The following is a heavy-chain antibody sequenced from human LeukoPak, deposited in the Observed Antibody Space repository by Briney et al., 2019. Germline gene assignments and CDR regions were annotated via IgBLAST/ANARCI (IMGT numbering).Heavy chain of an antibody. CDR2: IYSIGST. J-gene: IGHJ3*02. Sequence: GGSLRLSCAASGFSVSSSFMSWVRQAPGKGLEWVSVIYSIGSTFYADSVKGRFTISRDNTKNTLYLHMNSLRTEDTAVYYCARDRVYLGREDAFDIWGQGTMVTVSS. D-gene: IGHD7-27*01. V-gene: IGHV3-53*01. CDR1: GFSVSSSF. CDR3: ARDRVYLGREDAFDI.